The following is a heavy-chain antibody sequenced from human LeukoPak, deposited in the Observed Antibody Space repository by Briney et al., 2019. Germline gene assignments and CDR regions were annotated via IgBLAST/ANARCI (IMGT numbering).Heavy chain of an antibody. D-gene: IGHD6-6*01. Sequence: GGSLRLSCAASGFTFSNAWMSWVRQAPGKGLEWVSGISGSGRSTYYAESVKGRFTISRDNSMNTLYLRMNSLRTEDTALYYCAKGGLWVENSTPFDYWGQGTLVTVSS. J-gene: IGHJ4*02. CDR3: AKGGLWVENSTPFDY. CDR1: GFTFSNAW. CDR2: ISGSGRST. V-gene: IGHV3-23*01.